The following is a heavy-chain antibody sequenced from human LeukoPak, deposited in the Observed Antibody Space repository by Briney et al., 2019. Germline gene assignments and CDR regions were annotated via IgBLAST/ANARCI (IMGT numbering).Heavy chain of an antibody. CDR1: GGSISSYY. V-gene: IGHV4-4*07. J-gene: IGHJ4*02. CDR2: IYTSGRT. CDR3: AGGGAQHYYDSSGYYFDY. D-gene: IGHD3-22*01. Sequence: SETLSLTCTVSGGSISSYYGSWIRQPAGKGLEWIGRIYTSGRTNYNPSLKSRVTMSVDTSKNQYSLKLSFVTAADTAVYYCAGGGAQHYYDSSGYYFDYWGQGTLVTVSS.